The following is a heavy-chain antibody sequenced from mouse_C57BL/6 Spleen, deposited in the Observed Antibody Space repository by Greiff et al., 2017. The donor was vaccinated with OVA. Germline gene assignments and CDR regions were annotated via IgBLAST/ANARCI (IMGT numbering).Heavy chain of an antibody. D-gene: IGHD1-1*01. J-gene: IGHJ1*03. Sequence: VQLQQSGPELVKPGASVKMSCKASGYTFTDYNMHWVKQSHGKSLEWIGYINPNNGGTSYNQKFKGKATLTVNKSSSTAYMELRSLTSEDSAVYYCASPITTVVADWYFDVWGTGTTVTVSS. CDR2: INPNNGGT. CDR1: GYTFTDYN. V-gene: IGHV1-22*01. CDR3: ASPITTVVADWYFDV.